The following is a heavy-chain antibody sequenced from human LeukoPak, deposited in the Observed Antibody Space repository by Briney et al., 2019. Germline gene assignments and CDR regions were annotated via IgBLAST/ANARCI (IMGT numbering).Heavy chain of an antibody. CDR3: ARGALGAHPVDY. CDR2: IYYSGSN. D-gene: IGHD1-26*01. CDR1: GDSISSSF. Sequence: SETLSLTCTVSGDSISSSFWNWIRQPPGQRLEWIGNIYYSGSNNYNPALKSRVTFSVDTTKNQVSLKLSSATAADTAVYYCARGALGAHPVDYWGQGTLVIASS. J-gene: IGHJ4*02. V-gene: IGHV4-59*01.